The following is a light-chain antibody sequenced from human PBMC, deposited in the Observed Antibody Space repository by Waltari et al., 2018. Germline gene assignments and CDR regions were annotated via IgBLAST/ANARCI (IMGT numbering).Light chain of an antibody. CDR2: ENN. CDR3: GTWDSGLSPGGV. CDR1: SSNIGKNY. Sequence: QSVLTQPPSMSAAPGQRVTISCSGNSSNIGKNYVSWYQQVPGKAPKLLIQENNKRPSGIPDRFPGSKSGTSATLGITGLQTGDEADYYCGTWDSGLSPGGVFGSGTKVSVL. J-gene: IGLJ1*01. V-gene: IGLV1-51*02.